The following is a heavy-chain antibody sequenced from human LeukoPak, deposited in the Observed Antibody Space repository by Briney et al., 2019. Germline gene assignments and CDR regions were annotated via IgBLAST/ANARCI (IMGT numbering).Heavy chain of an antibody. V-gene: IGHV3-48*01. CDR2: IESYSRII. CDR3: ARQGPNGDLDF. D-gene: IGHD4-17*01. Sequence: QPGGSLRLYCEASGFTFNTYSMNWVRQAPGKGLQWVSYIESYSRIIHYADSVKGRFTISRDDAKNSLFLQMNSLRAEDTAIYYCARQGPNGDLDFWGQGTLVTVSS. J-gene: IGHJ4*02. CDR1: GFTFNTYS.